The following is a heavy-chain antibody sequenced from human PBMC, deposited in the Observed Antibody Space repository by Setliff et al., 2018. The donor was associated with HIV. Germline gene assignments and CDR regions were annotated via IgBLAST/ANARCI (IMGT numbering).Heavy chain of an antibody. D-gene: IGHD1-26*01. CDR1: GYTFTSYG. Sequence: GASSEGSCKASGYTFTSYGISWVRQAPGQGLEWMGWISAYNGNTSYAQKLQGRVTMTRDTSIRTAYMDLSSLRSDDTALYYCARGPVGGTVDYWGQGTLVTVSS. CDR2: ISAYNGNT. CDR3: ARGPVGGTVDY. J-gene: IGHJ4*02. V-gene: IGHV1-18*01.